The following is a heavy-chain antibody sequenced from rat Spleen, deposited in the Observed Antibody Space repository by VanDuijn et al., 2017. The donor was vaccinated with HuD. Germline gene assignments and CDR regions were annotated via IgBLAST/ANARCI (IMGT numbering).Heavy chain of an antibody. CDR3: ARTWEYWYFDF. D-gene: IGHD5-1*01. V-gene: IGHV3-1*01. CDR2: ISYSGST. Sequence: EVQLQESGPGLVKPSQSLSLTCSVTGYSITSNYWGWIRKLPGNKMEWIGHISYSGSTNYNPSLKSRISFTRDTSKNQFFLHLNSVNIEDTATYYCARTWEYWYFDFWGPGTMVTVSS. J-gene: IGHJ1*01. CDR1: GYSITSNY.